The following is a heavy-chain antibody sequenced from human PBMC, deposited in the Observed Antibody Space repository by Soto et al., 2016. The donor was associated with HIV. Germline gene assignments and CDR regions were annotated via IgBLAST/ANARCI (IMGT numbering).Heavy chain of an antibody. CDR1: GGSISGYY. V-gene: IGHV4-34*01. Sequence: QVQLQQWGAGLLKPSETLSLMCAVYGGSISGYYWTWIRQPPGKGLEWIGEINHSGSTKYNPSLKSRVSISVDMSKNQVSLKLRSVTAADTAVYYCARGLGSEYCGDNGCYHRTDAFDIWGPKDNGHRLF. D-gene: IGHD2-21*01. CDR3: ARGLGSEYCGDNGCYHRTDAFDI. CDR2: INHSGST. J-gene: IGHJ3*02.